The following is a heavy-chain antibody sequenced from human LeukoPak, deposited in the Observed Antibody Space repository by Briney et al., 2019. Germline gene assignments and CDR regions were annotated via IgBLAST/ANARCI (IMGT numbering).Heavy chain of an antibody. V-gene: IGHV3-23*01. Sequence: PGGSLRLSCAASGLTFSSYAMTWVRQAPGKGLEWVSAISNTGGGTYYADSVKGRFTISRDNSQNTLYLQMNSLRAEDTAVYYCAKWDRYLRFDPWGQGTLVTVSS. D-gene: IGHD1-26*01. J-gene: IGHJ5*02. CDR1: GLTFSSYA. CDR3: AKWDRYLRFDP. CDR2: ISNTGGGT.